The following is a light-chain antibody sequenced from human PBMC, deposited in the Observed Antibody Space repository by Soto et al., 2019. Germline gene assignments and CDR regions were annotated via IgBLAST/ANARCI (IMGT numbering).Light chain of an antibody. V-gene: IGLV2-14*01. J-gene: IGLJ1*01. CDR2: EVN. Sequence: QSVLTQPASVSGSPGQSITISCTGTSSDVGGYNYVSWYQQHPGKAPKLMIYEVNNRPSGVSNRFSGSKSGNTASLTISGLQAEDEADYYCSSYTNSNTYVFGTGTKVTV. CDR3: SSYTNSNTYV. CDR1: SSDVGGYNY.